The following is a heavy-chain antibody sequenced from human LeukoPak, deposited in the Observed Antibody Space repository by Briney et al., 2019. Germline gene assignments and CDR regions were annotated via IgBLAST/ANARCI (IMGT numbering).Heavy chain of an antibody. CDR2: IKQDGSEE. CDR3: IAVAGPYYFDY. J-gene: IGHJ4*02. Sequence: GGSLRLSCAASGFTFSSYWMSWVRQAPGKGLEWVANIKQDGSEEYYVDSVKGRFTISRDNAKNSLYLQMNSLRAEDTAVYYCIAVAGPYYFDYWGQGTLVTVSS. V-gene: IGHV3-7*01. D-gene: IGHD6-19*01. CDR1: GFTFSSYW.